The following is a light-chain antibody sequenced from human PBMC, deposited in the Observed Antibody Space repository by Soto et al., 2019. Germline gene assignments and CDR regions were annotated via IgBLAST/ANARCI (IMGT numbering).Light chain of an antibody. Sequence: EIVLTQSPATLSLSPGERATLSCRASQSVSSYLAWYQQKPGQAPRLLIYDASNRATGIPARFSGSGSGTDFTLTIWSLEPEDFAVYYCQQAELVGQGTKLEIK. V-gene: IGKV3-11*01. J-gene: IGKJ2*01. CDR2: DAS. CDR1: QSVSSY. CDR3: QQAEL.